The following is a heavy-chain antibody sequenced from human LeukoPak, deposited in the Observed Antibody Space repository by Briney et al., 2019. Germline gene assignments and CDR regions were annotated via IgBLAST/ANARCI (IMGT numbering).Heavy chain of an antibody. Sequence: GGSLRLSCAASGFTFSDYAMSWVRQAPGQGLEWVSTISDDGSGTYYADSVKGRFTISRDNSKNTLYLQMNSLRAEDTAVYYCARVIPMSYWGQGTLVTVSS. CDR3: ARVIPMSY. J-gene: IGHJ4*02. CDR2: ISDDGSGT. V-gene: IGHV3-23*01. CDR1: GFTFSDYA.